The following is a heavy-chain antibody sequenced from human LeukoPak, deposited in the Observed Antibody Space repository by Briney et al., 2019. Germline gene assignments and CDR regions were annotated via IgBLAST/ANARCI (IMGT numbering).Heavy chain of an antibody. CDR1: GFTFSSYG. CDR3: AKDLGDYGSYYFDY. J-gene: IGHJ4*02. CDR2: ISYDGSNK. Sequence: QSGGSLRLSCAASGFTFSSYGMHWVRQAPGKGLEWVAVISYDGSNKYYADSVKGRFTISRDNSKNTLYLQMNSLRAEDTAVYYCAKDLGDYGSYYFDYWGQGTLVTVSS. V-gene: IGHV3-30*18. D-gene: IGHD4-17*01.